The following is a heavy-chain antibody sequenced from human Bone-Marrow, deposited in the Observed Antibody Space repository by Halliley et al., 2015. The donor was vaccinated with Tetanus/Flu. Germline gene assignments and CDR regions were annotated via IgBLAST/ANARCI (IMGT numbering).Heavy chain of an antibody. V-gene: IGHV3-74*01. D-gene: IGHD2-21*02. CDR2: INSDGSRT. J-gene: IGHJ4*02. CDR3: ATGGGLPKCDGNCPNFDY. Sequence: INSDGSRTTYADSVKGRFPISRDNAKNTLYLQMNSLRAEDTALYYCATGGGLPKCDGNCPNFDYWGPGTLVTVSS.